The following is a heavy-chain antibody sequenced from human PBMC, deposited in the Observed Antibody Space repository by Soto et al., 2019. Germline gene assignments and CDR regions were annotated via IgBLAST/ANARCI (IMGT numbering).Heavy chain of an antibody. CDR3: ARDNDRQQLGGNYYCILDV. D-gene: IGHD2-8*01. CDR2: IMPIFRTP. J-gene: IGHJ6*02. CDR1: GGTFSNSA. Sequence: QVQLEQSGAEVKKPGSSVKVSCKASGGTFSNSAISWVRQAPGQGLEWMGGIMPIFRTPDYAQKFQGRVTXTXVXXTGTAHMELRGLRSDDTAVYYCARDNDRQQLGGNYYCILDVWGRGTTVTVSS. V-gene: IGHV1-69*05.